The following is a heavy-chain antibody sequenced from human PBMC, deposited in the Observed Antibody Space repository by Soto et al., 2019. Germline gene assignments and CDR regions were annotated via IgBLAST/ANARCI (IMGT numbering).Heavy chain of an antibody. Sequence: QITLKESGPPLVRPAQTLTLTCAFSGFSLTTTSMGVAWIRQPPGKALGWLALIYWDDDQRYSPSLKDRLTISKDTSRSRVVLTISNMNPEDTGTYFCAHAGDYDLLSFDHWGPGTLVTVSS. CDR2: IYWDDDQ. CDR1: GFSLTTTSMG. V-gene: IGHV2-5*02. J-gene: IGHJ4*02. CDR3: AHAGDYDLLSFDH. D-gene: IGHD4-17*01.